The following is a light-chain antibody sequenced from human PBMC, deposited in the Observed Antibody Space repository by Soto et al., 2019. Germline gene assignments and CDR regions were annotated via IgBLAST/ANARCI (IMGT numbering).Light chain of an antibody. Sequence: QSALTQPPSVSGSPGQSVTISCTGSSSDITSDDRVSWYQQSPGTAPKLIIYEVTHRPSGVPDRFSGSTSGNTASLTVSGLQPGDEADYYCASYISGGTPQVVFGGGTKLTVL. CDR2: EVT. V-gene: IGLV2-18*02. CDR1: SSDITSDDR. J-gene: IGLJ3*02. CDR3: ASYISGGTPQVV.